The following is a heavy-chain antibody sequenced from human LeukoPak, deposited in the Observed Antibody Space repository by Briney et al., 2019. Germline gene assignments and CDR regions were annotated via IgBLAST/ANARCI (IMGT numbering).Heavy chain of an antibody. V-gene: IGHV4-30-4*01. J-gene: IGHJ4*02. CDR3: ARAVRPRYFDY. CDR2: TYYSGST. D-gene: IGHD1-14*01. CDR1: GGSISSGDYY. Sequence: PSETLSLTCTVSGGSISSGDYYWSWFRQPPGKGLEWIGYTYYSGSTYYNPSLKSRVTISVDTSKNQFSLKLSSVTAADTAVYYCARAVRPRYFDYWGQGTLVTVSS.